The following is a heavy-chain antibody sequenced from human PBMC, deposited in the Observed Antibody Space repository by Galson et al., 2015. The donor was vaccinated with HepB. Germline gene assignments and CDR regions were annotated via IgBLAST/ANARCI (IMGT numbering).Heavy chain of an antibody. CDR1: GFSLRTSGVG. Sequence: PALVKPTQTLTLTCTFSGFSLRTSGVGVGWIRQPPGKALESLVLIYWDDDKRYTPSLKSRLSITKDTSKNQVVLIMTNMDPVDTATYYCAHRSPWSENWNTGWFHPWGQGILVTVSS. D-gene: IGHD1/OR15-1a*01. V-gene: IGHV2-5*02. CDR2: IYWDDDK. CDR3: AHRSPWSENWNTGWFHP. J-gene: IGHJ5*02.